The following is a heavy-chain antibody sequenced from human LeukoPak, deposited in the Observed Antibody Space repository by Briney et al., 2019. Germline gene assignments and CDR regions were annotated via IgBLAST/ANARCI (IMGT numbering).Heavy chain of an antibody. V-gene: IGHV4-34*01. Sequence: PSETLSLTCAVYGGSFSGYYWSWVRQPPGKGLEWVGGINHSGSTNYNPSRKSRVTISVDTSKNQFSLKLSSVTAADTAVYYCARRGRMTTVTKAYYYMDVWGEGTTVTVSS. CDR3: ARRGRMTTVTKAYYYMDV. D-gene: IGHD4-17*01. J-gene: IGHJ6*03. CDR1: GGSFSGYY. CDR2: INHSGST.